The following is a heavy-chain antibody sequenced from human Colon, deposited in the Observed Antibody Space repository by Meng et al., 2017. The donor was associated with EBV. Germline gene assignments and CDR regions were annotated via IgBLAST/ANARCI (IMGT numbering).Heavy chain of an antibody. CDR3: MRDLLVLEKNEV. V-gene: IGHV4-4*02. CDR2: IFHSGLT. CDR1: GGSISSSNW. J-gene: IGHJ2*01. D-gene: IGHD1-1*01. Sequence: QVHLEESGPGLVKPSETLSLTCAVSGGSISSSNWWGWVRQSPEKGLEWIGEIFHSGLTNYNPSLQSRVTISVDKSKNQFSLEVTSVTAADTAIYYCMRDLLVLEKNEVWGRGTLVTVSS.